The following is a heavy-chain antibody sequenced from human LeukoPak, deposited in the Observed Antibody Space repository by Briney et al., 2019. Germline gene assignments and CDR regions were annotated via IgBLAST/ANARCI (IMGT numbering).Heavy chain of an antibody. CDR3: ARDDYGGRGGFDP. Sequence: SVKVSCKASGYTFTSYGISWVRQAPGQGLEWMGGIIPIFGTTNYAQKFQGRVTITADKSTSTAYMELTSLRSEDTAVYYCARDDYGGRGGFDPWGQGTLVTVSS. CDR2: IIPIFGTT. J-gene: IGHJ5*02. D-gene: IGHD4-23*01. V-gene: IGHV1-69*06. CDR1: GYTFTSYG.